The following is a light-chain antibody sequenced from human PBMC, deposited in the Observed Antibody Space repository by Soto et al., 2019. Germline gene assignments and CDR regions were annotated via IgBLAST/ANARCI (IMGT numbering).Light chain of an antibody. CDR3: QQHYSMPLT. V-gene: IGKV4-1*01. CDR1: QIVLYSSTNKTY. CDR2: WAS. Sequence: DIVMTQSPDSLAVSLGERATINCKSSQIVLYSSTNKTYLAWYQQKPRQPPKLLIYWASTRETVVPDRFSCSGSGTDVNLTISSLQSEDGAVYYCQQHYSMPLTFGGGTKVEIK. J-gene: IGKJ4*01.